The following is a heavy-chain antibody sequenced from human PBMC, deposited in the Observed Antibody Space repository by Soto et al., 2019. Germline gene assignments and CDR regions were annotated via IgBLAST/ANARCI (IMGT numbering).Heavy chain of an antibody. CDR1: GGSISSYY. D-gene: IGHD3-10*02. Sequence: HSATLSLAITFSGGSISSYYWSVIQQPPGKGLEWIGYIYYSGSTNYNPSLKSRVTISVDTSKNQFSLKLSSVTAADTAVYYCARDRLFGTYYYYGMDVWGQGNTVTVSS. CDR3: ARDRLFGTYYYYGMDV. V-gene: IGHV4-59*01. J-gene: IGHJ6*02. CDR2: IYYSGST.